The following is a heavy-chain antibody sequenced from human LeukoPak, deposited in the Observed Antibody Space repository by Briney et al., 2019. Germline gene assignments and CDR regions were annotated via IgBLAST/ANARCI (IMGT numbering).Heavy chain of an antibody. D-gene: IGHD6-13*01. Sequence: GGSLRLSCAASGFTFSDHPMTWVRQAPGKGLQWVSYIDGSGTTIYYAESVKGRFTISRDNAKNSLYLQMNSLRAEDTALYYCARDMTITGADDYWGQGTRVTVSS. CDR3: ARDMTITGADDY. CDR1: GFTFSDHP. J-gene: IGHJ4*02. CDR2: IDGSGTTI. V-gene: IGHV3-48*03.